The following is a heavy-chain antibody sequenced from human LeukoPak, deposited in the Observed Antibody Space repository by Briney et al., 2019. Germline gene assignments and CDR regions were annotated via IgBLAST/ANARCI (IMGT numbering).Heavy chain of an antibody. J-gene: IGHJ3*02. Sequence: GESLKISCKGSGYSFTRNWIGWVRQMPGKGLEWMGIIYPGDSDTRYSPSFQGQVTISADKSISTAYLQWSSLKASDTAMYYCARLAYCGGDCYSNSAFDIWGQGTMVTVSS. D-gene: IGHD2-21*02. V-gene: IGHV5-51*01. CDR1: GYSFTRNW. CDR2: IYPGDSDT. CDR3: ARLAYCGGDCYSNSAFDI.